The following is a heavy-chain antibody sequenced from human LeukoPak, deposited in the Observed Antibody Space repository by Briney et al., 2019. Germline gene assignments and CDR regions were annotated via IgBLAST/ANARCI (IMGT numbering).Heavy chain of an antibody. J-gene: IGHJ5*02. Sequence: GGSLRLSCAASGFTFSSYWMHWVRQAPGKGLVWVSRIKSDGSSTSYADFVKGRFTISRDNAKNTLFLQMNSLRAEDTAVYYCARESGYHGSGFDPWGQGTLVIVSS. CDR1: GFTFSSYW. CDR3: ARESGYHGSGFDP. D-gene: IGHD3-10*01. V-gene: IGHV3-74*01. CDR2: IKSDGSST.